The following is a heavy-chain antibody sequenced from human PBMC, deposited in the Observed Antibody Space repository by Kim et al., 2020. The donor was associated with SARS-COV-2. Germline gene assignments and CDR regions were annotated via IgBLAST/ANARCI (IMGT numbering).Heavy chain of an antibody. J-gene: IGHJ4*02. CDR2: IYYSGST. CDR3: TNTGGGRDGDYSFDR. V-gene: IGHV4-39*01. D-gene: IGHD4-17*01. CDR1: GGSISSSDYY. Sequence: SETLSLTCTVSGGSISSSDYYWGWIRQPPGKGLEWIGSIYYSGSTYYNSSLKSRVTISVDTSKNQFSLRLTSLTAADTAVYYCTNTGGGRDGDYSFDRWGQGTLVTVSS.